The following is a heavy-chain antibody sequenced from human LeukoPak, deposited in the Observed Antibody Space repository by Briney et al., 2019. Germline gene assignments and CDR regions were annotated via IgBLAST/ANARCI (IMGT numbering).Heavy chain of an antibody. CDR1: GFTFSTFA. CDR2: ISSGGGST. D-gene: IGHD3-22*01. CDR3: VKTTSSYYYDY. V-gene: IGHV3-64D*06. J-gene: IGHJ4*02. Sequence: QSGRSLRLSCSASGFTFSTFAMHWVRQAPGERLEYVSAISSGGGSTYYADSVEGRFTISRDNSKSTLYLQMSSLRADDTAVYYCVKTTSSYYYDYWGQGTLVTVSS.